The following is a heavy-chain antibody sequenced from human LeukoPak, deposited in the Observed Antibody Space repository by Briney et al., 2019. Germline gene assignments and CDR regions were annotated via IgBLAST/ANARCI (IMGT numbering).Heavy chain of an antibody. D-gene: IGHD2/OR15-2a*01. Sequence: ASVKVSCKASGYPFTGYYMHWVRQAPGQGLEWMGWINPNSGGTNYAQKFQGRVTITRDTSISTAYMELSRLRSDDTAVYYCARDFGVIVAGYMDVWGKGTTVTVSS. CDR2: INPNSGGT. J-gene: IGHJ6*03. CDR1: GYPFTGYY. V-gene: IGHV1-2*02. CDR3: ARDFGVIVAGYMDV.